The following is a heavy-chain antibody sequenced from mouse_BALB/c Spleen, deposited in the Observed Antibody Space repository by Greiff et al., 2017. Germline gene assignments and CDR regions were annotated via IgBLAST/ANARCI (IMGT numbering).Heavy chain of an antibody. CDR3: ARMYYGSSYDDYAMDY. V-gene: IGHV1-4*01. CDR2: INPSSGYT. CDR1: GYTFTSYT. D-gene: IGHD1-1*01. Sequence: VQLQQSGAELARPGASVKMSCKASGYTFTSYTMHWVKQRPGQGLEWIGYINPSSGYTNYNQKFKDKATLTADKSSSTAYMQLSSLTSEDSAVYYCARMYYGSSYDDYAMDYWGQGTSVTVSS. J-gene: IGHJ4*01.